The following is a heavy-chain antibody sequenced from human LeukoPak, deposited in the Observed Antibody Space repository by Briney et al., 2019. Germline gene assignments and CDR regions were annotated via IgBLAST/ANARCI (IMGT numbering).Heavy chain of an antibody. V-gene: IGHV1-2*02. CDR2: INPSSGVT. CDR3: ARDLGVTVRPFSLFY. D-gene: IGHD6-6*01. CDR1: GYTFTAYY. J-gene: IGHJ4*02. Sequence: ASVKVSCKASGYTFTAYYMHWVRQAPGQGPEWMGWINPSSGVTNYAQKFQGRVIMTSDTSISTAYVEFSRLRSDDTAMYYCARDLGVTVRPFSLFYWGQGTLVTVSS.